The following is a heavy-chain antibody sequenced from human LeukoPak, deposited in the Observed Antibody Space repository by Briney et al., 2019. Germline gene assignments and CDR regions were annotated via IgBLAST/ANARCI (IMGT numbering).Heavy chain of an antibody. V-gene: IGHV4-39*07. CDR3: ARARGPLFDY. J-gene: IGHJ4*02. CDR1: GGSISSSSYY. D-gene: IGHD1-14*01. CDR2: IYYSGST. Sequence: SETLSLTCTVSGGSISSSSYYWGWIRQPPGKGLEWIGSIYYSGSTYYNPSLKSRVTISVDTSKNQFSLKLSSVTAADTAVYYCARARGPLFDYWGQGTLVTVSS.